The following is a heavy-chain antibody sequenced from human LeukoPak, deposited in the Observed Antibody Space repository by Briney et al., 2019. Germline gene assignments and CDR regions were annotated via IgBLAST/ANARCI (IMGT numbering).Heavy chain of an antibody. D-gene: IGHD3-10*01. CDR3: ARARGEVFIDY. J-gene: IGHJ4*02. V-gene: IGHV4-34*01. Sequence: SETLSLTCAVYGGSFSGHYWSWIRQPPGQALEWIGEINHRENTNYTPSLKSRVTLSVDTSKNQFSLRLSSVTAADTAVYYCARARGEVFIDYWAREPWSPSPQ. CDR2: INHRENT. CDR1: GGSFSGHY.